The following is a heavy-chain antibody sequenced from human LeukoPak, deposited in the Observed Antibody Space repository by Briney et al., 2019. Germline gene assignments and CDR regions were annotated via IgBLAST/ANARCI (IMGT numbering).Heavy chain of an antibody. D-gene: IGHD1-20*01. Sequence: GGSLRLSCAASGFTFTSYEMNWVRQAPGKGLEWVSYISSSGGTIHYADSVKGRCTISRDNAKNSLYLQMNSLRAEDTALYYCAREGRNWNDLDYWGQGTLVTVST. J-gene: IGHJ4*02. CDR3: AREGRNWNDLDY. V-gene: IGHV3-48*03. CDR1: GFTFTSYE. CDR2: ISSSGGTI.